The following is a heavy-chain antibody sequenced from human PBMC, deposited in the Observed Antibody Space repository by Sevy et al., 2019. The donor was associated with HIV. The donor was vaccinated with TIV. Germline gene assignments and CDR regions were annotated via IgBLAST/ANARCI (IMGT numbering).Heavy chain of an antibody. CDR1: GYTFTGYY. D-gene: IGHD3-10*01. CDR2: INPNGGGT. Sequence: ASVKVSCKASGYTFTGYYIHWVRQAPGQGLEWMGWINPNGGGTNYAQKFQGRVTMTGDTSISTAYMDLTRLRSDDTAVYYCSRSVYGSGTYLNDYWDQGTLVTVSS. J-gene: IGHJ4*02. V-gene: IGHV1-2*02. CDR3: SRSVYGSGTYLNDY.